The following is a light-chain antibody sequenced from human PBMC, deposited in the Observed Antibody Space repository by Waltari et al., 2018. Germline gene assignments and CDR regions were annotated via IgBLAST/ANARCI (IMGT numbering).Light chain of an antibody. Sequence: QLVLTQSPSASASLGASVKLTCTLSSGHSSNVIAWHQQQAEKGPRYLMKVNSDGSHSKGDKIPDRFSGSSSGAERYLTISNLQSEDEADYYCQTGGHGTWVFCGGTKLTVL. CDR1: SGHSSNV. CDR3: QTGGHGTWV. CDR2: VNSDGSH. V-gene: IGLV4-69*01. J-gene: IGLJ3*02.